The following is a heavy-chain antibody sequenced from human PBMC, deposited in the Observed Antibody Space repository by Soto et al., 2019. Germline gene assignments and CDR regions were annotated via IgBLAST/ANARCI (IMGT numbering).Heavy chain of an antibody. D-gene: IGHD6-13*01. Sequence: QVQLGQSGAEVKNPGSSVKVSCKASGCTLSSHAISWVRQAPGQGLEWMGGIIPIFGTANYAQKFQGRVTITADESTSTAYMELSSLRSEDTAVYSCASSRGSSWYWYCYLWGRGTLGTVSS. CDR1: GCTLSSHA. CDR2: IIPIFGTA. J-gene: IGHJ2*01. CDR3: ASSRGSSWYWYCYL. V-gene: IGHV1-69*01.